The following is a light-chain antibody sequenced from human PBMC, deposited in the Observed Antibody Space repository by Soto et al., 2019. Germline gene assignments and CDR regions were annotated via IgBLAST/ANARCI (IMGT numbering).Light chain of an antibody. CDR2: EVI. Sequence: QPVLTQPASVSGSPGQSITISCTGTNSDVGGHNYVSWYQQHPGKAPKLMIYEVINRPSGVSNRFSGSKSGNTASLTISGLQAEDEADYYCSSYTSTRTDVFGTGTQLTVL. V-gene: IGLV2-14*03. J-gene: IGLJ1*01. CDR3: SSYTSTRTDV. CDR1: NSDVGGHNY.